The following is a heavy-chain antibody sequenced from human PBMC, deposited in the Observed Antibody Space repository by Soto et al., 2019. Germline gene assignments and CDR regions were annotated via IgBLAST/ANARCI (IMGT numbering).Heavy chain of an antibody. D-gene: IGHD6-13*01. J-gene: IGHJ3*02. V-gene: IGHV1-18*01. CDR2: ISAYNGNT. CDR1: GYTFTSYG. CDR3: ARDERIAAAGDLNDAFDI. Sequence: ASVKVSCKASGYTFTSYGISWVRQAPGQGLEWMGWISAYNGNTNYAQKLQGRVTMTTDTSTSTAYMELRSLRSDDTAVYYCARDERIAAAGDLNDAFDIWGQGTMVTVSS.